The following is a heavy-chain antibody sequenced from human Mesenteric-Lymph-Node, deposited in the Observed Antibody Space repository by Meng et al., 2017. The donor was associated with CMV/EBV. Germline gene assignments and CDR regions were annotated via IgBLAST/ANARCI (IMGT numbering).Heavy chain of an antibody. CDR3: ARQGRDGYNFNYYYYGMDV. V-gene: IGHV5-51*01. CDR2: IYPGDSDT. D-gene: IGHD5-24*01. CDR1: GYSFTSYW. Sequence: GESLKISCKGSGYSFTSYWIGWVRQMPGKGLEWMGIIYPGDSDTRYSPSFQGQVTISADKSISTAYLQWSSLKASDTAMYYCARQGRDGYNFNYYYYGMDVWGQGTTVTVSS. J-gene: IGHJ6*02.